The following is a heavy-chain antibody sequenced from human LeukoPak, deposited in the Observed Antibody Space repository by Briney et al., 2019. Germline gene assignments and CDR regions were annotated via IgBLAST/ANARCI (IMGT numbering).Heavy chain of an antibody. Sequence: RGSLRLSCAASGLTFSSHWMHWVRQAPGKGLVWVSRITNDGSSTTYADSVKGRFTISRDNSKNTLYLQVNSLRAEDTALYYCARRGDGGRSFDYWGQGTLVTVSS. CDR2: ITNDGSST. J-gene: IGHJ4*02. CDR3: ARRGDGGRSFDY. CDR1: GLTFSSHW. D-gene: IGHD4-23*01. V-gene: IGHV3-74*01.